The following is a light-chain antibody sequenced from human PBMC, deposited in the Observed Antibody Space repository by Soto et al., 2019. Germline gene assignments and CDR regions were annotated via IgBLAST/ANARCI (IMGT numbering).Light chain of an antibody. CDR3: SSYTSSSTVV. CDR1: SSDVGGYNY. Sequence: QSALTQPASVSGSPGQSITISCTGTSSDVGGYNYVSWYQQHPGKAPKLMIYEVSNRPSGASNRFSGSKSGNTASLTISGLQAEDEADYYCSSYTSSSTVVFGGGTKVTVL. J-gene: IGLJ2*01. V-gene: IGLV2-14*01. CDR2: EVS.